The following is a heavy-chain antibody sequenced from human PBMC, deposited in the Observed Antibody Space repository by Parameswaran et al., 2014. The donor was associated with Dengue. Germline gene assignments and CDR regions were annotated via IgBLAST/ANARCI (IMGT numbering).Heavy chain of an antibody. V-gene: IGHV4-4*02. CDR1: GDSISSNNW. Sequence: ASETLSLTWAVSGDSISSNNWWSWVRQPPGKGLEWIGEIYHSGSTNYNPSLESRVTMSVDKSKNQFSLSLNSVSAADTAVYYCARQVVESITGRGWVRRFDYWGPGNPGHRLL. J-gene: IGHJ4*02. CDR3: ARQVVESITGRGWVRRFDY. D-gene: IGHD1-14*01. CDR2: IYHSGST.